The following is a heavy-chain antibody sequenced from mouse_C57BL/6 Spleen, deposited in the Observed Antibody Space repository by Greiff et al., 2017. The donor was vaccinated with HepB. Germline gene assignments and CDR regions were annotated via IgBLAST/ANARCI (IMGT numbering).Heavy chain of an antibody. CDR2: IWSGGST. Sequence: QVQLKESGPGLVQPSQSLSITCTVSGFSLTSYGVHWVRQSPGKGLEWLGVIWSGGSTDYNAAFISRLSISKDNSKSQVFFKMNSLQADDTAIYYCARNQIYYGSSYDWYFDVWGTGTTVTVSS. J-gene: IGHJ1*03. V-gene: IGHV2-2*01. CDR3: ARNQIYYGSSYDWYFDV. CDR1: GFSLTSYG. D-gene: IGHD1-1*01.